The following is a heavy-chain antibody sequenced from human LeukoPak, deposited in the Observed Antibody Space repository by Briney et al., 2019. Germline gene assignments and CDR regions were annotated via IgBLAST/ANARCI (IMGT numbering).Heavy chain of an antibody. CDR2: IKQDGSEK. Sequence: GGSLRLSCSVSALTFNTFDNFAMTWVRQAPGKGLEWVANIKQDGSEKYYVDSVKGRFTISRDNAKNSLYLQMNSLRAEDTAVYYCARHSSGRELDVWGKGTTVTVSS. CDR1: ALTFNTFD. D-gene: IGHD6-19*01. CDR3: ARHSSGRELDV. V-gene: IGHV3-7*01. J-gene: IGHJ6*04.